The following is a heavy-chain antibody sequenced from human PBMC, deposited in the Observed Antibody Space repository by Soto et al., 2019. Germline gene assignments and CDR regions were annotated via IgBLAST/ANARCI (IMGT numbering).Heavy chain of an antibody. V-gene: IGHV1-18*01. J-gene: IGHJ4*02. CDR1: GYTFSGYA. CDR2: ISAYNGNT. CDR3: ARPFGDYGGYAWALRY. D-gene: IGHD4-17*01. Sequence: QVQLVQSGAEVKKPGASVKVSCKASGYTFSGYAMGWVRQAPGQGLEWMGWISAYNGNTDYARKFQGRVTMTTDTSTSTAYMELRSLTSDDTAVYYCARPFGDYGGYAWALRYWGQGTLVTVSS.